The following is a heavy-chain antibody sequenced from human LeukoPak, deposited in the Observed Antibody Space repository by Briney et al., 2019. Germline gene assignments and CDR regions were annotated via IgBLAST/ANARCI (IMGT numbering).Heavy chain of an antibody. V-gene: IGHV4-30-4*08. D-gene: IGHD6-19*01. Sequence: SETLSLTCTVSGGSISSGDYYWSWIRQPPGKGLEWIGYIYYSGSTYYNPSPKSRVTISVDTSKNQFSLKLSSVTAADTAVYYCARERAVAGRLDYWGQGTLVTVSS. J-gene: IGHJ4*02. CDR2: IYYSGST. CDR1: GGSISSGDYY. CDR3: ARERAVAGRLDY.